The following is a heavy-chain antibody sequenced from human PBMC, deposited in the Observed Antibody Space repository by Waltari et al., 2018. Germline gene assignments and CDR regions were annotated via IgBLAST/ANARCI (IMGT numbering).Heavy chain of an antibody. Sequence: QEQLQESGPGRVTPSETRALTCAVSGYSISSGYYWGGMRQPPGKGLEWIGSIDLSGRTYHLPSLKRPLTISVDTSKNQSSLTLSSVTAADPAVYYCAREAIAAAGRFDPWGQCTLVTVSS. D-gene: IGHD6-13*01. CDR3: AREAIAAAGRFDP. CDR2: IDLSGRT. J-gene: IGHJ5*02. V-gene: IGHV4-38-2*01. CDR1: GYSISSGYY.